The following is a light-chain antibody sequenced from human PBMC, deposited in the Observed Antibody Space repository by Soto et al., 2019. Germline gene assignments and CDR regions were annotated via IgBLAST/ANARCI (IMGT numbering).Light chain of an antibody. J-gene: IGKJ1*01. Sequence: EIVMTQSPATLSVSPGERSTLSCMATQSILRNLARYQHKPGQAPRLLIYGASSRATAIPDRFSGSGSGTDFTLTISRLEPEDFAVYYCQHCGSSPETFGQGTKVDIK. CDR2: GAS. V-gene: IGKV3-20*01. CDR1: QSILRN. CDR3: QHCGSSPET.